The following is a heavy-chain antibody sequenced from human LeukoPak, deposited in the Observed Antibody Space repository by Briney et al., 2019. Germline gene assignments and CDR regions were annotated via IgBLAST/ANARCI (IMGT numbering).Heavy chain of an antibody. D-gene: IGHD2-15*01. CDR3: AREGYCSGGTCYSTMNWFDP. CDR1: GSRFTSYG. CDR2: ISAYNGNT. J-gene: IGHJ5*02. Sequence: ASVKVSCKASGSRFTSYGITWVRQAPGQGLEWMGWISAYNGNTNYAQKLQVRVTLTTDTSTSTAYMELRSLRSDDTAVYYCAREGYCSGGTCYSTMNWFDPWGQGTLVTVSS. V-gene: IGHV1-18*01.